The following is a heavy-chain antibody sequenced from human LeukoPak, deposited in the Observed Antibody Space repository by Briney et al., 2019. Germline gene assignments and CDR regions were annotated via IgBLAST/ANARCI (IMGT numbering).Heavy chain of an antibody. V-gene: IGHV3-21*04. J-gene: IGHJ3*02. D-gene: IGHD4/OR15-4a*01. Sequence: GGSLRLSCAASGFTFSSYSMNWVRQAPGKGLEWVSSISSSSSYIYYADSVKGRFTISRDNAKNSLYLQMNSLRTEDTALYYCAKDKGYGGNDGDAFDIWGQGTMVTVSS. CDR2: ISSSSSYI. CDR3: AKDKGYGGNDGDAFDI. CDR1: GFTFSSYS.